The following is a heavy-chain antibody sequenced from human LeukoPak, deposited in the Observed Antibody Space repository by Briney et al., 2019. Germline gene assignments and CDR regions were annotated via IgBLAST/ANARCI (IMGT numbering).Heavy chain of an antibody. CDR1: GGSISRSPYY. Sequence: PSETLSLTCTVSGGSISRSPYYWGWVRQPPGKGLEYIGTIYYRGSTYYNPSLQSRVTISVDTSKNQFSLKLSSVTAADTAVYYCAREVWEPQKSYYGMDVWGQGTTVTVSS. J-gene: IGHJ6*02. CDR3: AREVWEPQKSYYGMDV. V-gene: IGHV4-39*07. D-gene: IGHD1-26*01. CDR2: IYYRGST.